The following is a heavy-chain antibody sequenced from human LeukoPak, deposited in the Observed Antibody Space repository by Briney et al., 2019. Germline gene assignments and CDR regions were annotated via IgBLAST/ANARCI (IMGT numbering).Heavy chain of an antibody. CDR1: GFTFSSYA. V-gene: IGHV3-23*01. D-gene: IGHD2-15*01. Sequence: GGSLRLSCAASGFTFSSYAMSWVRQAPGKGLEWVSAISGSGGSTYYADSVKGRSTISRHNSKNTLYLQMDSLRAEDTAVYYCAKLGIVVVVAATTWFDPWGQGTLVTVSS. CDR3: AKLGIVVVVAATTWFDP. J-gene: IGHJ5*02. CDR2: ISGSGGST.